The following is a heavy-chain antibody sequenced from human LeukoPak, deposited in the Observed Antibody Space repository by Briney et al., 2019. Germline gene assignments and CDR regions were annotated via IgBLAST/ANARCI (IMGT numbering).Heavy chain of an antibody. CDR3: TKDLRSCNSTSCIGSDWFDP. J-gene: IGHJ5*02. V-gene: IGHV3-23*01. Sequence: PGGSLRLSCAASGFTFSSHAMSWVRQAPGKGLEWVSTTSNNGVSTYYGDSVKGRFIISRDESTNTLYLQMKNLRAEDTAVYYCTKDLRSCNSTSCIGSDWFDPWGQGTLVTVSS. CDR1: GFTFSSHA. D-gene: IGHD2-2*01. CDR2: TSNNGVST.